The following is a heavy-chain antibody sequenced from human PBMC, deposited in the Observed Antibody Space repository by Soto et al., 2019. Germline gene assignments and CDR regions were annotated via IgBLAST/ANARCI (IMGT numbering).Heavy chain of an antibody. D-gene: IGHD3-3*01. V-gene: IGHV3-30*18. CDR3: AKTRTIFGVVSRHYFDY. J-gene: IGHJ4*02. Sequence: QVQLVESGGGVVQPGRSQRLSCAASGFSFSDYGMHWVRQPPGKGLEWVAYTSYDGSKTYYADSLMGRFTISRDNSKNTLFLQMNSLRPEDTAMYYCAKTRTIFGVVSRHYFDYWGQGTLVTVSS. CDR1: GFSFSDYG. CDR2: TSYDGSKT.